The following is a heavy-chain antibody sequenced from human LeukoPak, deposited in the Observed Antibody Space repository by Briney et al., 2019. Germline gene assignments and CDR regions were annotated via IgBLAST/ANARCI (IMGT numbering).Heavy chain of an antibody. D-gene: IGHD3-3*01. Sequence: MTGGSLRLSCAASGFTFSSYSMNWVRQARGKGLEWVSSISSSSSYIYYADSVKGRFTISRDNAKNSLYLQMNSLRAEDTAVYYCARGFYDFWSGYDYWGQGTLVTVSS. J-gene: IGHJ4*02. CDR3: ARGFYDFWSGYDY. CDR1: GFTFSSYS. V-gene: IGHV3-21*01. CDR2: ISSSSSYI.